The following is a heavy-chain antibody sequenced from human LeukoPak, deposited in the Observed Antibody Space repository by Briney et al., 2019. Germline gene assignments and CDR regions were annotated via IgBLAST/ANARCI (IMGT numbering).Heavy chain of an antibody. D-gene: IGHD1-1*01. Sequence: SQTLSLTCTVSGGSISSGSYYRSWIRQPAGKGLEWIGEINHSGSTNYNPSLKSRVTISVDTSKNQFSLKLSSVTAADTAVYYCARLPTWNGLKFDYWGQGTLVTVSS. J-gene: IGHJ4*02. CDR2: INHSGST. CDR1: GGSISSGSYY. CDR3: ARLPTWNGLKFDY. V-gene: IGHV4-61*09.